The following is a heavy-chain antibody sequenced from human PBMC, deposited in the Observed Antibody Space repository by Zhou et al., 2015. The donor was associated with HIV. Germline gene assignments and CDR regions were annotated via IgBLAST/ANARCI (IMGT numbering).Heavy chain of an antibody. D-gene: IGHD1-26*01. Sequence: EVQLVESGGTWIQPGRSLRLSCAASGFSFDDYAMYWVRQAPGKGLEWVAGIPWNSAPLAYAASVQGRFIISRDISQNTVFLQMNNLRAEDTAIYYCARGPHSGSYYPPEYFQHWGQGTLVTVSS. CDR1: GFSFDDYA. CDR2: IPWNSAPL. V-gene: IGHV3-9*01. J-gene: IGHJ1*01. CDR3: ARGPHSGSYYPPEYFQH.